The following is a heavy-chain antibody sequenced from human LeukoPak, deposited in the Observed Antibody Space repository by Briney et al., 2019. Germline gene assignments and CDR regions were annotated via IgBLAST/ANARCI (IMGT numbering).Heavy chain of an antibody. V-gene: IGHV4-59*08. CDR1: GGSISSYY. Sequence: SETLSLTCTVSGGSISSYYWSWIRQPPGKGLEWIGSIYYSGSTYYNPSLKSRVTISVDTSRNQFSLRLSSVTAADTAVYYCARVTVGDYDPDDYWGQGTLVTVSS. D-gene: IGHD4-17*01. J-gene: IGHJ4*02. CDR2: IYYSGST. CDR3: ARVTVGDYDPDDY.